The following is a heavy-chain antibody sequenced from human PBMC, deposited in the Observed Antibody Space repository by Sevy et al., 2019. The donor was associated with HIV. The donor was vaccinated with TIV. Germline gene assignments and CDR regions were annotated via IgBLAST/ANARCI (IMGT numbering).Heavy chain of an antibody. CDR2: ISSSSSYI. CDR1: GFTFSSYS. D-gene: IGHD6-19*01. CDR3: ARDRKSSGWTPNSEYFQH. Sequence: GGSLRLSCAASGFTFSSYSMNWVRQAPGKGLEWVSSISSSSSYIYYADSVKGRFTISRDKAKNSLYLQMNSLRAEDTAVYYCARDRKSSGWTPNSEYFQHWGQGTLVTVSS. J-gene: IGHJ1*01. V-gene: IGHV3-21*01.